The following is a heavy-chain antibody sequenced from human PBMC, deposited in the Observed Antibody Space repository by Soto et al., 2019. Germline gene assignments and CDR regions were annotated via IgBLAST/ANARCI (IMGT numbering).Heavy chain of an antibody. CDR3: AKDLFSGGSYPNWFDP. J-gene: IGHJ5*02. CDR2: ISYDGSNR. D-gene: IGHD1-26*01. V-gene: IGHV3-30*18. Sequence: GGSLRLSCTASGFSFSSYGMHWVRQAPGKGLEWVALISYDGSNRFYADSVKGRFTISRDNSKNTLYLQMNSLRAEDTAVYYCAKDLFSGGSYPNWFDPWGQGTLVTVSS. CDR1: GFSFSSYG.